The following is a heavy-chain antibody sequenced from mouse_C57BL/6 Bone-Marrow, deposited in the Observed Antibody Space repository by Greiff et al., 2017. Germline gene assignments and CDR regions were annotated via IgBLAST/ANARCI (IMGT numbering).Heavy chain of an antibody. CDR2: ISSGSSTI. Sequence: EVQLVESGGGLVQPGGSLKLSCAASGFTFSDYGMHWVRQAPEKGLEWVAYISSGSSTIYYADTVKGRFTISRDNAKNTLFLQMTSLRSEDTAMYYCARPIYYGNYYAMDYWGQGTSVTVSS. V-gene: IGHV5-17*01. CDR1: GFTFSDYG. CDR3: ARPIYYGNYYAMDY. J-gene: IGHJ4*01. D-gene: IGHD2-1*01.